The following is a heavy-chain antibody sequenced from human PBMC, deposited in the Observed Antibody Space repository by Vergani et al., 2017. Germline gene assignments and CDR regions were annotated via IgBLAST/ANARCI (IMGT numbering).Heavy chain of an antibody. CDR1: GFTFSDYY. CDR2: IKQDGSEK. V-gene: IGHV3-7*01. CDR3: ARDRAYYDYIWGSYRPLYYFDY. J-gene: IGHJ4*02. D-gene: IGHD3-16*02. Sequence: VQLVESGGGLVKPGGSLRLSCAASGFTFSDYYMSWIRQAPGKGLEWVANIKQDGSEKYYVDSVKGRFTISRDNAKNSLYLQMNSLRAEDPAVYYCARDRAYYDYIWGSYRPLYYFDYWGQGTLVTVSS.